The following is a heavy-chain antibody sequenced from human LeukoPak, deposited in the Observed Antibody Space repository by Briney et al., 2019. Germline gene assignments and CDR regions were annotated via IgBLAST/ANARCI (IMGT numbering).Heavy chain of an antibody. CDR1: GFTFSSYS. V-gene: IGHV3-21*04. CDR3: AKDGDWNHEG. D-gene: IGHD1-1*01. CDR2: ISSSSSYI. J-gene: IGHJ4*02. Sequence: GGSLRLSCAASGFTFSSYSMNWVRQAPGKGLEWVSSISSSSSYIYYADSVKGRFTISRDNSKNTLYLQMNSLRAEDTAVYYCAKDGDWNHEGWGQGTLVTVSS.